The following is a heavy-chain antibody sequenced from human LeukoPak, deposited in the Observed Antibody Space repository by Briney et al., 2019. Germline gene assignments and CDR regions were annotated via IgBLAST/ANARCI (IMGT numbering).Heavy chain of an antibody. CDR3: ARGLGITIFGVPSVATNWFDP. D-gene: IGHD3-3*01. CDR2: TYYRSKWVN. CDR1: GDSVSGNSAT. V-gene: IGHV6-1*01. J-gene: IGHJ5*02. Sequence: SQTLSLTCAISGDSVSGNSATWNWIRQSPSRGLEWLGRTYYRSKWVNDYAVSVKGRITINPDTSKNQFSLKLSSVTAADTAVYYCARGLGITIFGVPSVATNWFDPWGQGTLVTVSS.